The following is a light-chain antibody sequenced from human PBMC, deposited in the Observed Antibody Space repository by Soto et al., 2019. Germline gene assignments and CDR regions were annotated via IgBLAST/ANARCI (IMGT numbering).Light chain of an antibody. Sequence: IVLTQSPDTLSLSPGERATLSCRASQDVASTYLAWYQQKPGQAPRLLIYGASGRAAGVAERFSGSGSGTQFTLTISRLEPEDFAVYYCQYYDSSRTFAQGTRVDI. CDR2: GAS. CDR3: QYYDSSRT. J-gene: IGKJ1*01. V-gene: IGKV3-20*01. CDR1: QDVASTY.